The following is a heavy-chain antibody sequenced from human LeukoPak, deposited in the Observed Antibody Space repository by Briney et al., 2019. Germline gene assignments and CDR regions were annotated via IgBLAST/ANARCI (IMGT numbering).Heavy chain of an antibody. CDR2: INSDGSST. V-gene: IGHV3-74*01. CDR1: GFTFSSYW. J-gene: IGHJ4*02. D-gene: IGHD5-18*01. Sequence: GGSLRLSCAASGFTFSSYWMHWVRQAPGKGLVWVSRINSDGSSTSYADSVKGRFTISRDNAMNTLYLQMNSLRAEDTAVYYCVKDVGYSYGSGPADYWGQGTLVTVSS. CDR3: VKDVGYSYGSGPADY.